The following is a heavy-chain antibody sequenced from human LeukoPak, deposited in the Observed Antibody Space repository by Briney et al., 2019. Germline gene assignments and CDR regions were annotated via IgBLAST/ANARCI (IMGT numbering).Heavy chain of an antibody. D-gene: IGHD6-13*01. J-gene: IGHJ4*02. V-gene: IGHV3-64*01. Sequence: GGSLRLSCAASGFTFSDYYMSWIRQAPGKGLEWVSYISSNGDSTYYAKSVKGRFTISRDNSKDTLFLQMGSLRVEDMAVYYCARETAAAATACFDSWGQGALVTVSS. CDR2: ISSNGDST. CDR1: GFTFSDYY. CDR3: ARETAAAATACFDS.